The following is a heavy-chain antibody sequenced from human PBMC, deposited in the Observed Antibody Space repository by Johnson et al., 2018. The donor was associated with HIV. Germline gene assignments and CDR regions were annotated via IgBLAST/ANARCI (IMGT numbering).Heavy chain of an antibody. V-gene: IGHV3-30*03. D-gene: IGHD4-23*01. CDR2: ISYDGSNE. Sequence: QVQLLESGGGLVQPGGSLRLSCAASGFTFSSYDMHWVRQTTGKGLEWVAVISYDGSNEYSGDSVKGRFTISRDNSKNTLYLQMNSLRAEDTAMYYCSRSSTVVTPHDIWGQGTMVTVSS. CDR1: GFTFSSYD. CDR3: SRSSTVVTPHDI. J-gene: IGHJ3*02.